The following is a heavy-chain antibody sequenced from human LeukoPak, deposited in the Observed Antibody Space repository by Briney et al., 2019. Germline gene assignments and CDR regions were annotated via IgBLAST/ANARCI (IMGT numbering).Heavy chain of an antibody. CDR1: GGSISSYY. V-gene: IGHV4-4*07. J-gene: IGHJ6*02. CDR3: ARDKDYYDRRGYPGMDV. CDR2: IYTSGST. D-gene: IGHD3-22*01. Sequence: PSETLSLTCTVSGGSISSYYWSWIRQPAGKGLEWIGRIYTSGSTNYNPSLKGRVTMSVDTSKNQFSLKLSSVTAADTAVYYCARDKDYYDRRGYPGMDVWGQGTTVTVSS.